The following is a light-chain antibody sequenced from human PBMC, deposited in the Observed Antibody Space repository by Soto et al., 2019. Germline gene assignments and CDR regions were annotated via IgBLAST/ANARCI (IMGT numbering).Light chain of an antibody. CDR2: ETS. CDR1: QTISSW. CDR3: QYYNDYCWT. Sequence: DIQLTQSPSTLSASVGDRVTITCRASQTISSWLAWYQQKPGKAPNLLIYETSNLESGVPSRFSGSGSWTEFILTISSLQPDYFATYYCQYYNDYCWTFGQGTKVEIK. J-gene: IGKJ1*01. V-gene: IGKV1-5*03.